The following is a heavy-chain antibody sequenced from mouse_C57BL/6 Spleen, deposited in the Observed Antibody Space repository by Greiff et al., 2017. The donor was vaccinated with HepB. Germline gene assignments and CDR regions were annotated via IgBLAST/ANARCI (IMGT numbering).Heavy chain of an antibody. CDR3: TLIYDGYYPFAY. CDR1: GFTFSDAW. J-gene: IGHJ3*01. Sequence: EVQLQQSGGGLVQPGGSMKLSCAASGFTFSDAWMDWVRQSPEKGLEWVAEIRNKANNHATYYAESVKGRFTISRDDSKSSVYLQMNSLRAEDTGIYYCTLIYDGYYPFAYWGQGTLVTVSA. CDR2: IRNKANNHAT. V-gene: IGHV6-6*01. D-gene: IGHD2-3*01.